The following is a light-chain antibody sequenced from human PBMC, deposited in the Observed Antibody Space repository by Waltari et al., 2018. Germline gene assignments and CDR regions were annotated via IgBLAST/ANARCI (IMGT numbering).Light chain of an antibody. V-gene: IGLV1-44*01. J-gene: IGLJ3*02. CDR2: NNN. CDR1: SSNIGRNP. Sequence: QSVLTQPPSASGTPGQRVTISCSGGSSNIGRNPVNRYQQVPATAPKLLIYNNNDRPSGVPDRFSGSKFGTSASLAISGLQSGDEADFFCAVWDDSLNDWVFGGGTKLTVL. CDR3: AVWDDSLNDWV.